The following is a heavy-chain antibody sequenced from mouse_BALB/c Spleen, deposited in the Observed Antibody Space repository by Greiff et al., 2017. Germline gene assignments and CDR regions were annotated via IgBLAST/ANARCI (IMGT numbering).Heavy chain of an antibody. CDR2: INSNGGST. CDR3: ARDRRYNYYAMDY. Sequence: VQLKESGGGLVQPGGSLKLSCAASGFTFSSYGMSWVRQTPDKRLELVATINSNGGSTYYPDSVKGRFTISRDNAKNTLYLQMSSLKSEDTAMYYCARDRRYNYYAMDYWGQGTSVTVSS. CDR1: GFTFSSYG. D-gene: IGHD2-14*01. V-gene: IGHV5-6-3*01. J-gene: IGHJ4*01.